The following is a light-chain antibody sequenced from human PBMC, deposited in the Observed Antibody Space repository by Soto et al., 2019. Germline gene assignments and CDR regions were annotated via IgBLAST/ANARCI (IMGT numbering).Light chain of an antibody. V-gene: IGLV3-21*02. Sequence: SYELTQPPSVSVAPGQTARITCGGNNIGSQTVHWYQQKPGQAPVLVVYVDNDRPSGIPERFSGSNSGNTATLTISRVEAGDEADYYCQVWDSRIDHPRVFGGGTKLTVL. CDR1: NIGSQT. CDR2: VDN. J-gene: IGLJ2*01. CDR3: QVWDSRIDHPRV.